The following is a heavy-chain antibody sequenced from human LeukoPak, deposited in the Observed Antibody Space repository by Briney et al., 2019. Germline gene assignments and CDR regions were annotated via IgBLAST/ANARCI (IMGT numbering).Heavy chain of an antibody. CDR3: AHRRDTSYYRYRYWFDP. J-gene: IGHJ5*02. CDR1: GFSLSTSGVG. Sequence: SGPTLVNPTQTLTLTCTFSGFSLSTSGVGVGWFRQPPGKAPEWLALINWNDEKVYSPSLQSRLTITKDTSNNQVTLTLTNVDPVDTATYYCAHRRDTSYYRYRYWFDPWGQGTLVTVSS. D-gene: IGHD3-9*01. CDR2: INWNDEK. V-gene: IGHV2-5*01.